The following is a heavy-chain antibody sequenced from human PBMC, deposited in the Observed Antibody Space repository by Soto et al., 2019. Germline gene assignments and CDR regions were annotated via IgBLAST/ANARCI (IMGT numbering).Heavy chain of an antibody. CDR2: ISYDGSNK. CDR3: ASEEGDYVVGAGAFDI. D-gene: IGHD4-17*01. CDR1: GFTFSSYA. Sequence: QVQLVESGGGVVQPGRSLRLSCAASGFTFSSYAMHWVRQAPGKGLEWVAVISYDGSNKYYADSGKGRFTISRDNSKNTLYLQMTSLRAEDTDVYYFASEEGDYVVGAGAFDIWGQGTMVTVSS. J-gene: IGHJ3*02. V-gene: IGHV3-30-3*01.